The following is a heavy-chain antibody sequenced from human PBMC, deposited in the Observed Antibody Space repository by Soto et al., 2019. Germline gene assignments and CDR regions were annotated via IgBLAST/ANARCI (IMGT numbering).Heavy chain of an antibody. Sequence: SETLSLTCTVSGGSISSSSYYWGWIRQPPGKGLEWIGSIYYSGSTYYNPSLKSRVTISVDTSKNQFSLKLSSVTAADTAVYYCARVPNRYGGYLPSYGMDVWGQGTTVTVSS. J-gene: IGHJ6*02. CDR3: ARVPNRYGGYLPSYGMDV. D-gene: IGHD5-12*01. CDR2: IYYSGST. CDR1: GGSISSSSYY. V-gene: IGHV4-39*01.